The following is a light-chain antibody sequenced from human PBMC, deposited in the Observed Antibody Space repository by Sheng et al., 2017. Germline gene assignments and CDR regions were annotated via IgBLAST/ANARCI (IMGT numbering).Light chain of an antibody. V-gene: IGKV3-15*01. CDR2: AAS. Sequence: EMVITQSPATLSVSPGESATLSCRTSQSVSSNLAWYQHKPGQAPRLLIYAASTRATGIPARFSGSGSGTEFTLTISSLQSEDFAVYYCHQYNNWLPWTFGQGTEGGNKT. J-gene: IGKJ1*01. CDR1: QSVSSN. CDR3: HQYNNWLPWT.